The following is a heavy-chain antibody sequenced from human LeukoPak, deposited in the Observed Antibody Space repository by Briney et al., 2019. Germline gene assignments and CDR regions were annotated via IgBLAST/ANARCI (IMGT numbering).Heavy chain of an antibody. V-gene: IGHV4-31*03. J-gene: IGHJ6*03. CDR2: IYYSGST. CDR1: GGSISSGGYY. D-gene: IGHD1-7*01. Sequence: SQTLSLTCTVSGGSISSGGYYWSWIRQHPGKGLEWIGYIYYSGSTYYNPSLKSRVTISVDTSKNHFSLKLSSVTAADTAVYYCARSSLELLCMGVWGKGTTVTVSS. CDR3: ARSSLELLCMGV.